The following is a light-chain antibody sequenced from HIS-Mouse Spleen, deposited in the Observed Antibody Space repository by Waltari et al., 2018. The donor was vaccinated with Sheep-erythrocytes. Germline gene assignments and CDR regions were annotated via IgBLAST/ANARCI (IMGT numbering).Light chain of an antibody. CDR1: QSLLHSNGYNY. CDR2: LGS. CDR3: MQALQTPRT. Sequence: DIVMTQSPLSLPVTPGEPASISCRSSQSLLHSNGYNYLDWYLQKPGQSPQFLIYLGSNRASGVPDRFSGSGSGTDFTLKISRVDAEDVGVYYCMQALQTPRTFGQGTKVEIK. V-gene: IGKV2-28*01. J-gene: IGKJ1*01.